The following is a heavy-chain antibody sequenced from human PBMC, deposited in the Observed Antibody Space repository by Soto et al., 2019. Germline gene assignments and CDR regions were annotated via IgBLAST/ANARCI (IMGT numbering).Heavy chain of an antibody. V-gene: IGHV5-10-1*01. CDR3: ARPXCSSTSCYLYYYYGMDV. Sequence: GESLKISCKGSGYSFTIYWISWVRQMPGKGLEWMGRIDPSDSYTNYSPSFQGHVTISADKSISTAYLQWSSLKASDTAMYYCARPXCSSTSCYLYYYYGMDVWGQGTTVTVSS. CDR2: IDPSDSYT. J-gene: IGHJ6*02. CDR1: GYSFTIYW. D-gene: IGHD2-2*01.